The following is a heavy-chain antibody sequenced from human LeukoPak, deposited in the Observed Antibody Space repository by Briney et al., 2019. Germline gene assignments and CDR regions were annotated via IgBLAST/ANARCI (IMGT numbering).Heavy chain of an antibody. V-gene: IGHV3-23*01. D-gene: IGHD2-2*02. J-gene: IGHJ3*02. CDR1: GFTFSSYA. CDR3: AILGSLIVVVPAAIPQGAFDI. Sequence: GGSLRLSCAASGFTFSSYAMSWVRQAPGKGLEWVSAISGSGGSTYYADSVKGRFTISRDNSKNTLYLQMNSLRAEDTAVCYCAILGSLIVVVPAAIPQGAFDIWGQGTMVTVSS. CDR2: ISGSGGST.